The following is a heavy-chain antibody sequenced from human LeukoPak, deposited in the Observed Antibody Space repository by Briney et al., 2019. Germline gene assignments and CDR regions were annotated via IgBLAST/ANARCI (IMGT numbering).Heavy chain of an antibody. CDR1: GFTFSSYW. V-gene: IGHV3-7*03. CDR3: ARDRRGVPAAYYYYGMDV. Sequence: GGSLRLSCAASGFTFSSYWMSWVRQAPGKGLEWVANIKQDGSEKYYVDSVKGRFTISRDNAKNSLYLQMNSLRAEDTAVYYCARDRRGVPAAYYYYGMDVWGQGTTVTVSS. J-gene: IGHJ6*02. CDR2: IKQDGSEK. D-gene: IGHD2-2*01.